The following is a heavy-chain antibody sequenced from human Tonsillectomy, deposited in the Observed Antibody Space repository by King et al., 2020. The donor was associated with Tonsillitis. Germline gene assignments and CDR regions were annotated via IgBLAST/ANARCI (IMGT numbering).Heavy chain of an antibody. CDR3: AREPAAADCYFDY. CDR2: IYYSGST. Sequence: VQLQESGPGLVKPSQTLSLTCTVSGGSVSSGDYYWSWIRQPPGKGLEWLGYIYYSGSTHYNPSLKSRVTISVDTSKNQFSLKLSSVTAADTAVYYCAREPAAADCYFDYWGQGTLVTVSS. V-gene: IGHV4-30-4*01. D-gene: IGHD6-13*01. CDR1: GGSVSSGDYY. J-gene: IGHJ4*02.